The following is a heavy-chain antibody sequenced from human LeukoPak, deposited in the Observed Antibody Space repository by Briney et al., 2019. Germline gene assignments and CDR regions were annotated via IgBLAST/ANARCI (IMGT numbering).Heavy chain of an antibody. D-gene: IGHD5-24*01. Sequence: ASVKVSCKASGYAITSYDMHWVRQAPGQGLEWMGIINPRGGSTSYSQKFQGRVTMTRDTSTSTVYMELSSLRSEDTAVYYCARSVKMPTIVHWGQGTLVTVSS. V-gene: IGHV1-46*03. CDR2: INPRGGST. CDR1: GYAITSYD. CDR3: ARSVKMPTIVH. J-gene: IGHJ4*02.